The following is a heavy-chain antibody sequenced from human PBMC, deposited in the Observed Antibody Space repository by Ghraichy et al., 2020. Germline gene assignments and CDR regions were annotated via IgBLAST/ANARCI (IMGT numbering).Heavy chain of an antibody. Sequence: GGSLRLSCAASGFTFSSYAMSWVRQAPGKGLEWVSAISGSGGSTYYADSVKGRFTISRDNSKNTLYLQMNSLRAEDTAVYYCAKDAGDHWLPLYYYYMDVWGKGTTVTVSS. J-gene: IGHJ6*03. V-gene: IGHV3-23*01. D-gene: IGHD3-9*01. CDR2: ISGSGGST. CDR1: GFTFSSYA. CDR3: AKDAGDHWLPLYYYYMDV.